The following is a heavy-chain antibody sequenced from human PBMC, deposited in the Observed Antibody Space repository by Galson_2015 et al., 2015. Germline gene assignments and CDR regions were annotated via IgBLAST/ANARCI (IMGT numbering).Heavy chain of an antibody. Sequence: SLRLSCAASGLTVGTNHMTWVRQAPGKGLEWLSIIYSGGSTYYADSVKGRFAISRDNSKNTLDLQMDSLRAEDAAVYYCATVTKPLRYFDSWGQGTLVTVSS. CDR2: IYSGGST. CDR1: GLTVGTNH. D-gene: IGHD3-9*01. CDR3: ATVTKPLRYFDS. J-gene: IGHJ4*02. V-gene: IGHV3-53*01.